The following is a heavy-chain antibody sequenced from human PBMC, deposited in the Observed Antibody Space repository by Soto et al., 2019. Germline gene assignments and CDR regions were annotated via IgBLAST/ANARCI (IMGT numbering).Heavy chain of an antibody. CDR2: ISAYNGNT. CDR1: GYTFASYA. CDR3: AGVAVAGNFDY. D-gene: IGHD6-19*01. V-gene: IGHV1-18*01. J-gene: IGHJ4*02. Sequence: ASVKVSCKASGYTFASYAISWMRQAPGQGLEWMGWISAYNGNTNYAQKLQGRVTMTTDTSTSTAYMELRSLRSDDTAVYYCAGVAVAGNFDYWGQGTLVTVSS.